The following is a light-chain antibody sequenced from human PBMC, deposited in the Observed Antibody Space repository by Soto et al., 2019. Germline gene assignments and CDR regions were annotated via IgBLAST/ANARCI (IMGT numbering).Light chain of an antibody. CDR1: RTFGSTY. V-gene: IGKV3-20*01. Sequence: ESVLTQSQGTLSLSPGERVTLSCRASRTFGSTYLAWYQQRPGQSPRLLIYGASRRASGIPDRFRGSGSGTDFTLTISRLEPEDFAVYYCQQYGGSTRTFGQGTKVDIK. CDR2: GAS. J-gene: IGKJ1*01. CDR3: QQYGGSTRT.